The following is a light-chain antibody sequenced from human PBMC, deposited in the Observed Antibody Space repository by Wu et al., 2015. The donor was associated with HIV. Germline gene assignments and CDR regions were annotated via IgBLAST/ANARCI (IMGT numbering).Light chain of an antibody. Sequence: EIVLTQSPGTLSLSPGERATLSCRASQTIRSNSLTWFQKKPGQAPWVLIYGASTRATGTPDRFSGRGSGTIFTLTITRLEPEDFAVYYCHQFGTSPWTFGQGTKVEIK. J-gene: IGKJ1*01. CDR1: QTIRSNS. V-gene: IGKV3-20*01. CDR3: HQFGTSPWT. CDR2: GAS.